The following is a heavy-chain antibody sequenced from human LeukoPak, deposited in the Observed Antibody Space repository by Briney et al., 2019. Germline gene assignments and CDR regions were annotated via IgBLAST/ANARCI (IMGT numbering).Heavy chain of an antibody. D-gene: IGHD3-22*01. Sequence: GSLRLSCAASGFSVSSYSMNWVRQAPGKGLEWVSSTGSSSSYIYYADSVKGRFTISRDNAKNSLYLQMNSLRAEDTAVYYCARDQYYYDSSGYYYYYYYMDVWGKGTTVTVSS. J-gene: IGHJ6*03. CDR2: TGSSSSYI. V-gene: IGHV3-21*01. CDR1: GFSVSSYS. CDR3: ARDQYYYDSSGYYYYYYYMDV.